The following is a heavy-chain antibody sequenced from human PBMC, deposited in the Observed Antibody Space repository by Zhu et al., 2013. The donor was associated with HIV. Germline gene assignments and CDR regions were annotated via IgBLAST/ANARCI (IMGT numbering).Heavy chain of an antibody. CDR3: ASGDSSSWMDV. CDR1: GHSFTRYY. V-gene: IGHV1-46*01. J-gene: IGHJ6*02. D-gene: IGHD6-13*01. Sequence: QVQVVQSGAEVKKPGASVKVSCKASGHSFTRYYIYWVRQAPGQGLEWMGIINSSGGSTTYAQNFQGRLTMTRDTSTSTVYMELSSLRSEDTALYYCASGDSSSWMDVWGQGTTVTVSS. CDR2: INSSGGST.